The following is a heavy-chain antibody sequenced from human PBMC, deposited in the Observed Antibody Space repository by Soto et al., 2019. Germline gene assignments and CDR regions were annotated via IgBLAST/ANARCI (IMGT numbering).Heavy chain of an antibody. Sequence: SETLSLTCTVSGGSISSSSYYWGWIRQPPGKGLEWIGSIYYSGSTYYNPSLKSRVTISVDTSKNQFSLKLNSVTAVDTAVYYFARSIPYYDILTGYYVSGYYYGMDVWGQGTTVTVSS. J-gene: IGHJ6*02. CDR2: IYYSGST. V-gene: IGHV4-39*01. CDR1: GGSISSSSYY. CDR3: ARSIPYYDILTGYYVSGYYYGMDV. D-gene: IGHD3-9*01.